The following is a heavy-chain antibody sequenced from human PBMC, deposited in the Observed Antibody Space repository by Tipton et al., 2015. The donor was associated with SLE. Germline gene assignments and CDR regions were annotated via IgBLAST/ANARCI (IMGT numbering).Heavy chain of an antibody. CDR1: GDSISSSTYY. CDR2: MYFSGST. V-gene: IGHV4-39*07. Sequence: TLSLTCTVSGDSISSSTYYWGWIRQPPGKGLEWIGNMYFSGSTYYSPSLKSRVTISVDTSKNQFSLRLSSVTAADTAVYYCARLSGDSTWYVDLWGRGTLVTVSS. D-gene: IGHD7-27*01. CDR3: ARLSGDSTWYVDL. J-gene: IGHJ2*01.